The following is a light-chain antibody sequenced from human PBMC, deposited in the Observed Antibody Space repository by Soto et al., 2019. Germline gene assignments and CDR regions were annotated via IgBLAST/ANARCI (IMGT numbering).Light chain of an antibody. CDR3: QSYDRSLGDHV. V-gene: IGLV1-40*01. CDR2: GNS. CDR1: SSNIGAGYD. J-gene: IGLJ1*01. Sequence: QSVLTQPPSVSGAPGQRVTISCTGSSSNIGAGYDVHWYRQLPGTAPKLLIYGNSNRPSGVPDRFSGSKSGTSASLAITGLQAEDEADYYCQSYDRSLGDHVFGTGTKVTVL.